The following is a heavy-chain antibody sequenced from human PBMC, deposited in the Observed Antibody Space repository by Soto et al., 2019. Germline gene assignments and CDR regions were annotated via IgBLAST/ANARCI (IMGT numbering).Heavy chain of an antibody. CDR3: TTDEITGTTWRDYYYYGMDV. CDR1: GFTFSNAW. J-gene: IGHJ6*02. CDR2: IKSKTDGGTT. Sequence: PGGSLRLSCAASGFTFSNAWMSWVRQAPGKGLEWVGRIKSKTDGGTTDCAAPVKGRFTISRDDSKNTLYLQMNSLKTEDTAVYYCTTDEITGTTWRDYYYYGMDVWGQGTTVTVSS. V-gene: IGHV3-15*01. D-gene: IGHD1-7*01.